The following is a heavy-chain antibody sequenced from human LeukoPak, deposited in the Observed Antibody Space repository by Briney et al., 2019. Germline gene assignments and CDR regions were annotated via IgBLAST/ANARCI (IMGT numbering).Heavy chain of an antibody. CDR1: GFTFSSYA. CDR3: AKTLPLSWGLLEGIFDY. V-gene: IGHV3-23*01. D-gene: IGHD1-26*01. CDR2: ISGSGGST. Sequence: PGGSLRLSCAASGFTFSSYAMSWVRQAPGKGLEWVSAISGSGGSTYYADSVKGRFTISRDNSKNTLYLQMNSLRAEDTAVYYCAKTLPLSWGLLEGIFDYWGQGTLVTVSS. J-gene: IGHJ4*02.